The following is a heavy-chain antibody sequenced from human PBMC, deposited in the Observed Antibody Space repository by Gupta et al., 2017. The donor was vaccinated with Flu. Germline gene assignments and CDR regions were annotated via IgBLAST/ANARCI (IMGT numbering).Heavy chain of an antibody. J-gene: IGHJ5*02. CDR3: AGYQLLYRFDP. CDR1: GGSFSGYY. CDR2: IRHSGNT. Sequence: QVQLQQWGTGLLKPSETLSLTCAVAGGSFSGYYWSWIRQPPGKGLEWIGEIRHSGNTNYNPSLKSRVTISADPSKRQFSLTLSSMTAADTAIYYCAGYQLLYRFDPWGQGTLVTVSS. V-gene: IGHV4-34*01. D-gene: IGHD2-2*02.